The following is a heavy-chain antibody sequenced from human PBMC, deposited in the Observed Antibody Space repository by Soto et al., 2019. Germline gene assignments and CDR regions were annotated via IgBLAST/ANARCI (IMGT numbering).Heavy chain of an antibody. CDR3: AGFTCWSTYGPLPSYYYSLDV. D-gene: IGHD3-10*01. Sequence: ASVKVSCKASGYTFTSYGISWVRQAPGQGLEWMGWISAYNGNTNYAQKLQGRVTMTTDKSTSTAYMELRSLRSDDTAVYYCAGFTCWSTYGPLPSYYYSLDVWGKGPTVTVS. V-gene: IGHV1-18*01. CDR1: GYTFTSYG. CDR2: ISAYNGNT. J-gene: IGHJ6*03.